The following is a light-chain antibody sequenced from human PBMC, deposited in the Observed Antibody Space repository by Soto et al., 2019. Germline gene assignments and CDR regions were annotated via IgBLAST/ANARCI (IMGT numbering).Light chain of an antibody. J-gene: IGKJ1*01. V-gene: IGKV3-15*01. CDR2: GAS. CDR1: QSVSSS. Sequence: EIVLTQSPATLSLSPGEIATLSFCASQSVSSSFVAWYQQKPGQAPRLLIYGASTRATGVPARFSGSGSGTEFTLTISSLQSEDFAVYYCQQYNNWPPWTFGQGTKVDIK. CDR3: QQYNNWPPWT.